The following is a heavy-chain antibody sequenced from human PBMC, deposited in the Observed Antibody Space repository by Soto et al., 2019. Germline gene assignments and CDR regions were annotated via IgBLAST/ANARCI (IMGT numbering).Heavy chain of an antibody. CDR3: AHIVVAGLGYYFDY. D-gene: IGHD6-19*01. CDR1: GFSLSSTRMA. CDR2: IYWDDDK. J-gene: IGHJ4*02. V-gene: IGHV2-5*02. Sequence: QITLKESGPTLVKPTQPLTLTCTFSGFSLSSTRMAVGWIRQPPGKALEWLALIYWDDDKRYSPFLKSRLTITKDTSKNQVVLTMYNMDPVDTARYYCAHIVVAGLGYYFDYWGQGTLVTVSS.